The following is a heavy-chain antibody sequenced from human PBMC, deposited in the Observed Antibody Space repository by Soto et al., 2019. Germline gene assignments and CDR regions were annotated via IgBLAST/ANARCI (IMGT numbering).Heavy chain of an antibody. J-gene: IGHJ2*01. Sequence: GGSLRLSCEASGITFSSYWMSWVRQAPGKGLEWVANIKEDGSEKYYVDSVKGRSTISRDNGKDSLYLQMNSLRAEDTAVYYCARWLQLFWYFDLWGRGTLVTVSS. CDR1: GITFSSYW. V-gene: IGHV3-7*01. CDR3: ARWLQLFWYFDL. D-gene: IGHD5-12*01. CDR2: IKEDGSEK.